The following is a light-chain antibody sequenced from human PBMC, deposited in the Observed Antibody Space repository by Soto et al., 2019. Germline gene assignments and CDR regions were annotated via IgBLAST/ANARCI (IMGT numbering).Light chain of an antibody. Sequence: QSALTQPASVSGSPGQTITISCTGTSSDVGGYNYLSWYQQHPGKAPKVMIYEVSNRPSGVSNRCSGSNSGNTASLTISGLHAEDEADYCCSSYTTSGTPVFGGGTKLTVL. J-gene: IGLJ3*02. CDR1: SSDVGGYNY. V-gene: IGLV2-14*01. CDR3: SSYTTSGTPV. CDR2: EVS.